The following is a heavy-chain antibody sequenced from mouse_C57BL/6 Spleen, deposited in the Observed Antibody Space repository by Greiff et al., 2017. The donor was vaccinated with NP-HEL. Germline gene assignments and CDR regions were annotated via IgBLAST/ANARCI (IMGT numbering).Heavy chain of an antibody. CDR2: IDPSDSYT. CDR3: ARSAQATSAWFAY. V-gene: IGHV1-69*01. Sequence: QVQLQQPGAELVMPGASVKLSCKASGYTFTSYWMHWVKQRPGQGLEWIGEIDPSDSYTNYNQKFKGKSTLTVDKSSSTAYMQLSSLTSEDSAVYYCARSAQATSAWFAYWGQGTLVTVS. CDR1: GYTFTSYW. D-gene: IGHD3-2*02. J-gene: IGHJ3*01.